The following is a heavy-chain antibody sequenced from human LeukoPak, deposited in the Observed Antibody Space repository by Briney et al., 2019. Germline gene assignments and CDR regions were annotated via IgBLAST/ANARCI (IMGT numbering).Heavy chain of an antibody. CDR2: INPNSGGT. V-gene: IGHV1-2*02. Sequence: AASVTVSFKSSGYTFTGYYMHWVRQAPGQGLEWMGWINPNSGGTNYAQKFQGRVTMTRDTSISTAYMELSRLRSDDTAVYYCARASYDSSGYIHDAFDIWGQGTMVTVSS. D-gene: IGHD3-22*01. CDR1: GYTFTGYY. CDR3: ARASYDSSGYIHDAFDI. J-gene: IGHJ3*02.